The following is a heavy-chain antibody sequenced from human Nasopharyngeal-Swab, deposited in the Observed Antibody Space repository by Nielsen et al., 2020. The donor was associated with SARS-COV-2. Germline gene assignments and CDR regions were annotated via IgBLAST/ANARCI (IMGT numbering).Heavy chain of an antibody. CDR3: AFIVGASTDY. J-gene: IGHJ4*02. CDR1: GFTFSSYA. D-gene: IGHD1-26*01. V-gene: IGHV3-23*01. CDR2: ISGSGSST. Sequence: GGSLRLSCAASGFTFSSYAMSWVRQAPGKGLEWVSAISGSGSSTYYADSVKGRFTISRDNSKNTLYLQMNSLRAEDTAVYYCAFIVGASTDYWGQGTLVTVSS.